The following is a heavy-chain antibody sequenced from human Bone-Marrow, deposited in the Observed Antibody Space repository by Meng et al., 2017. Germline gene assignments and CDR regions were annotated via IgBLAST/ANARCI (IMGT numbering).Heavy chain of an antibody. CDR1: GFTFDDYA. V-gene: IGHV3-9*01. Sequence: LSLTCAASGFTFDDYAMHWVRQAPGKGLEWVSGISWNSGSIGYADSVKGRFTISRDNAKNSLSLQMNSLRDEDTALYYCARGSPSQLRYFDWLLDNWFDPWGQGTLVTVSS. CDR2: ISWNSGSI. J-gene: IGHJ5*02. CDR3: ARGSPSQLRYFDWLLDNWFDP. D-gene: IGHD3-9*01.